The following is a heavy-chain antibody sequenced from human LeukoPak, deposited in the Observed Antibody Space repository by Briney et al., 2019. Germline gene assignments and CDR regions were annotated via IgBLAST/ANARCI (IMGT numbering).Heavy chain of an antibody. Sequence: GASVKLSCKASGYTFTSYGISWVRQAPGQGLEWMGWISAYNGNTNYAQKLQGRVTMTTDTSTSTAYMELRSLRSDDTAVYYCASPLRGGSGSSQTYYYYYGMDVWGQGTTVTVSS. CDR2: ISAYNGNT. J-gene: IGHJ6*02. CDR3: ASPLRGGSGSSQTYYYYYGMDV. V-gene: IGHV1-18*01. CDR1: GYTFTSYG. D-gene: IGHD3-10*01.